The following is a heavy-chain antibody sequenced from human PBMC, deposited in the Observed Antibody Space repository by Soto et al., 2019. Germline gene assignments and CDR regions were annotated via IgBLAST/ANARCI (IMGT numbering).Heavy chain of an antibody. CDR2: ISFDGGDK. CDR1: GFTFSNYG. V-gene: IGHV3-30*18. CDR3: AKDSGRGSADYFFDY. Sequence: QVQLVESGGGVVQPGRSLRLSCAASGFTFSNYGMHWVRRDPGKGLEWVAVISFDGGDKKSADSVKGRFTISRDNSKNTLYLQMNRMRADDTAVYYCAKDSGRGSADYFFDYWGRGTLVTVSS. J-gene: IGHJ4*02. D-gene: IGHD3-10*01.